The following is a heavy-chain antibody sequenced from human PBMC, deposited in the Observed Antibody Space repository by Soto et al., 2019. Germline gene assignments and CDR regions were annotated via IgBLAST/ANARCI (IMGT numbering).Heavy chain of an antibody. CDR1: GGLFSSYA. D-gene: IGHD3-22*01. J-gene: IGHJ5*02. Sequence: QEQLVQSGAEVKKPGSSVKVSCKASGGLFSSYAISWVRQAPGQGLEWMGGIIPVFSTAYYAQKFQGIVTITADESTNTAYMELSSLRSEDRAMYYCAWGSSGYVWCNDSWGQGSLVTVSS. CDR3: AWGSSGYVWCNDS. V-gene: IGHV1-69*01. CDR2: IIPVFSTA.